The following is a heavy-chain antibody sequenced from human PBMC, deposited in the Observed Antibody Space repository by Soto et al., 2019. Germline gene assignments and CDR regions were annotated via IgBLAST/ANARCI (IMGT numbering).Heavy chain of an antibody. V-gene: IGHV3-23*01. J-gene: IGHJ5*02. CDR1: VFTFSNYA. D-gene: IGHD2-2*01. CDR2: ISGSGGSA. CDR3: AKDPYSGVLVPVAIGFDP. Sequence: SLGLSCAASVFTFSNYAITWVRQCPGKGLEWVSAISGSGGSAYYADSVKGRFTISRDNSKNTLYLQMNSLRADDSGVYYCAKDPYSGVLVPVAIGFDPWGPGTLVTVSS.